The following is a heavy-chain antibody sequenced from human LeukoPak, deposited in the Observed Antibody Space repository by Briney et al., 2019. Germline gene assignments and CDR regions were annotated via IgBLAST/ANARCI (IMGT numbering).Heavy chain of an antibody. CDR1: GYSFTSYW. D-gene: IGHD6-13*01. J-gene: IGHJ6*02. Sequence: AESLKISCKGSGYSFTSYWIGWVRQMPGKSLEWMGIIYPGDSDTRYSPSFQGQATISADKSISTAYLQWSSLKASDTAMYYCARLGSSWAYYYCGMDVWGQGTTVTVSS. V-gene: IGHV5-51*01. CDR2: IYPGDSDT. CDR3: ARLGSSWAYYYCGMDV.